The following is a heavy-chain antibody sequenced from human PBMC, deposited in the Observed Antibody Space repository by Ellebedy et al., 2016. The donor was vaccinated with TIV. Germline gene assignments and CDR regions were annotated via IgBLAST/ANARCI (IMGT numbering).Heavy chain of an antibody. CDR1: GFSFGTYA. J-gene: IGHJ4*02. V-gene: IGHV3-33*08. Sequence: PGGSLRLSCAASGFSFGTYAMHWVRQAPGKGPEWVAVIWYDGNNKYYVDSVRGRFTISRDISKNTLYLQMNSLRTEDTAVYYCARGGYATSQFAVGGDYWGQGTLVTVSS. D-gene: IGHD3-16*01. CDR3: ARGGYATSQFAVGGDY. CDR2: IWYDGNNK.